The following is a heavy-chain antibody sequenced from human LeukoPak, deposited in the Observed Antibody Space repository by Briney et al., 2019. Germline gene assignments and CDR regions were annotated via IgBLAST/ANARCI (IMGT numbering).Heavy chain of an antibody. CDR2: IKPDGSDK. J-gene: IGHJ5*02. CDR3: ARDALGRQSEYNWSDP. CDR1: GFNFRSYW. Sequence: PGGSLRLSCAASGFNFRSYWMSWVRQAPGKGLEWVANIKPDGSDKKYVDSVKGRFTISRDNAENSPFLQMNSLRAEDTAVYYCARDALGRQSEYNWSDPWGQGTLVTVSS. D-gene: IGHD7-27*01. V-gene: IGHV3-7*01.